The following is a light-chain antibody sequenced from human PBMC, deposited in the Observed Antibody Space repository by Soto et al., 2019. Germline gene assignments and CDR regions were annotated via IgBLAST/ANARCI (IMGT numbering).Light chain of an antibody. CDR1: QSISHW. CDR2: QTS. V-gene: IGKV1-5*03. CDR3: QQYSRYSIT. J-gene: IGKJ4*01. Sequence: DIQMTQSPSTLSASEGDRVTITCRASQSISHWLAWYQQKPGKAPTVLIYQTSALRSGVPLRFSGSGSGTEFTLTISSLQPEDFATYYCQQYSRYSITFGGGTKVEVK.